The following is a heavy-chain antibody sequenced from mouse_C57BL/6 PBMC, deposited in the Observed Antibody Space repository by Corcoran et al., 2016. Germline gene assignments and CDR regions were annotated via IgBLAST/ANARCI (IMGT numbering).Heavy chain of an antibody. CDR3: AREGDGSSAFAY. Sequence: QVQLQQPGAELVKPGASVKMSCKASGYTFTSYWITWVKQRPGQGLEWIGDIYPGSGSTNYNEKFKSKATLTVDTSSSTAYMQLSSLTSEDSVVYYCAREGDGSSAFAYWGQGTLVTVSA. D-gene: IGHD1-1*01. J-gene: IGHJ3*01. CDR1: GYTFTSYW. CDR2: IYPGSGST. V-gene: IGHV1-55*01.